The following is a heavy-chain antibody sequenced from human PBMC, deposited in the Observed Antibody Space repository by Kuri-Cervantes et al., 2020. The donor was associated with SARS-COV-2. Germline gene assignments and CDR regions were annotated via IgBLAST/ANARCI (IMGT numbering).Heavy chain of an antibody. V-gene: IGHV1-18*01. J-gene: IGHJ6*03. Sequence: ASVKVSCKASGYTFTSYGISWVRQAPGQGLEWMGWISAYNGNTNYAQKLQGRVTMTTDTSTSTAYMELRSLRSDDTAVYYRARVSGGCSSTSCYFASYYYYYMDVWGKGTTVTGSS. D-gene: IGHD2-2*01. CDR3: ARVSGGCSSTSCYFASYYYYYMDV. CDR2: ISAYNGNT. CDR1: GYTFTSYG.